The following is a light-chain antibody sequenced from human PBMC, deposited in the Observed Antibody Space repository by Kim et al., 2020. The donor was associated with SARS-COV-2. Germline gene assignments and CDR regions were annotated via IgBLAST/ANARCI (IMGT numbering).Light chain of an antibody. CDR2: DVT. CDR1: RSDVGAYNY. Sequence: QSALTQPRSVSWSPGQSVTMSCTGTRSDVGAYNYVSWYQQHPGKAPKVVIYDVTNRPSGVPDRFSGSKSGNTASLTISGLQAEDEADYYCCSFAGNSVIFGGGTQLTVL. J-gene: IGLJ2*01. CDR3: CSFAGNSVI. V-gene: IGLV2-11*01.